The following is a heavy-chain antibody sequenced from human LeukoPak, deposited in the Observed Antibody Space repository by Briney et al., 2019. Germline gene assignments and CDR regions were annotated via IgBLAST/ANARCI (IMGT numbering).Heavy chain of an antibody. CDR3: ARGRDSSGYRHCFDP. CDR1: GGSFSGYY. D-gene: IGHD3-22*01. J-gene: IGHJ5*02. Sequence: SETLSLTCAVYGGSFSGYYWSWIRQPPGKGLEWIGDIYYSGSTNYNPSLKSRVTMSVDTSKNQFSLKLSSVTAADTAVYYCARGRDSSGYRHCFDPWGQGPLVTVSS. CDR2: IYYSGST. V-gene: IGHV4-34*01.